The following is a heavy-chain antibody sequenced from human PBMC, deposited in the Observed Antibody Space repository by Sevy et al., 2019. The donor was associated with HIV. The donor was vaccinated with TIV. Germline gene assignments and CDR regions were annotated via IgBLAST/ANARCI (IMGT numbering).Heavy chain of an antibody. CDR1: GYTFTSYD. D-gene: IGHD6-13*01. Sequence: ASVKVSCKASGYTFTSYDINWVRQATGQGLEWMGWMNPNSGNTGYAQKFQGRVTMTRNTSISTAYMELSSLRSEDTAVYYCASRGPTYSSSWSYYYYYGIDVWGQGTTVTVSS. J-gene: IGHJ6*02. CDR2: MNPNSGNT. CDR3: ASRGPTYSSSWSYYYYYGIDV. V-gene: IGHV1-8*01.